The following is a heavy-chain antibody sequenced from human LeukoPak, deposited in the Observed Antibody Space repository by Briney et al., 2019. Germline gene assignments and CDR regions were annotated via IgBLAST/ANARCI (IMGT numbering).Heavy chain of an antibody. D-gene: IGHD2-21*01. CDR3: ACGRNSRAEDY. CDR1: GYTFPSYY. Sequence: ASVKVSCKASGYTFPSYYIHWVRQAPGQGREWMGIIKPCGDSTNYAQKFQGRVTKTRDTSTNTVYLELSSRKSADTALNYCACGRNSRAEDYWGQGTLVTVSS. J-gene: IGHJ4*02. V-gene: IGHV1-46*01. CDR2: IKPCGDST.